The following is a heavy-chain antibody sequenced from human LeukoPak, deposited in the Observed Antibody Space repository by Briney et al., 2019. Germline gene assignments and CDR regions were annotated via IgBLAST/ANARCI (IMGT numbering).Heavy chain of an antibody. CDR2: ISNSATTI. CDR1: GFPFSDYY. Sequence: GGSLRLSCAASGFPFSDYYMSWIRQTPGKGLEWVSYISNSATTIYYADSVKGRFTISRDNTKNLLYLQMDSLRAEDTAVYYCARDNSGAFGDSGQGTLVTVSS. V-gene: IGHV3-11*01. D-gene: IGHD1-26*01. J-gene: IGHJ4*02. CDR3: ARDNSGAFGD.